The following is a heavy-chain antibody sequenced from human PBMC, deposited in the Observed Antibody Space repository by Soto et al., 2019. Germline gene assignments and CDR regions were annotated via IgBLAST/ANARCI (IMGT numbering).Heavy chain of an antibody. D-gene: IGHD3-10*01. CDR1: GYTFTGHY. CDR2: LKSDNGGT. J-gene: IGHJ6*02. V-gene: IGHV1-2*02. CDR3: ARDLCPLGSGSPCPLYGLDI. Sequence: QVQLVQSGAEVKPPGASVEVSCKASGYTFTGHYMHWVRPVSGKRLEYLGWLKSDNGGTYYTPRMQGRVTFTRDTSTRTAYMELSGLQSDDTAVYFCARDLCPLGSGSPCPLYGLDIWGQGTKVVVSS.